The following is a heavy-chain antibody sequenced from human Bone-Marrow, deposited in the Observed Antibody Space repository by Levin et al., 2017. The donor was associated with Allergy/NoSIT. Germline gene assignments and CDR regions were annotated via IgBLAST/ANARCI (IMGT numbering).Heavy chain of an antibody. V-gene: IGHV3-48*03. CDR2: ISTSGNTR. Sequence: LSLTCAASGFTFSSHEMNWVRPAPGKGLEWVSYISTSGNTRYYADSVKGRFTISTDNANNSLFLQMNNLRAEDTAVYYCARSGDSSGSGTYHDYWGQGTLVTVSS. J-gene: IGHJ4*02. CDR3: ARSGDSSGSGTYHDY. CDR1: GFTFSSHE. D-gene: IGHD3-10*01.